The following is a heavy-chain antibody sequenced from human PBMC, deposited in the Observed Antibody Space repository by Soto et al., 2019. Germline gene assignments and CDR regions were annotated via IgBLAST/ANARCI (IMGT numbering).Heavy chain of an antibody. Sequence: SGPALVKETRTVRLTCTFCWFSLRSPRVAVGWIRQPPGKALEWLALIYWDDDKRYSPFLKSRLTITKDTSKNQVVLTMTNMDPVDTATYYCAHSVVAGLGYYFDYWGQGTLVTVSS. D-gene: IGHD6-19*01. CDR2: IYWDDDK. CDR3: AHSVVAGLGYYFDY. CDR1: WFSLRSPRVA. V-gene: IGHV2-5*02. J-gene: IGHJ4*02.